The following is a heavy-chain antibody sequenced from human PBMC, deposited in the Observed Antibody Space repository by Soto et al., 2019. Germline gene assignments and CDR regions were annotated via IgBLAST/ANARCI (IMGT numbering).Heavy chain of an antibody. CDR1: GFNFNNYG. D-gene: IGHD2-2*01. V-gene: IGHV3-21*01. Sequence: GGSLRLSCAVSGFNFNNYGINWVRHAPGKGLEWVSSVSKSDYTYYSDSVKGRFTISRGNAKNSVSLQMNTLRAEDTAVYYCAREDSIIIPAVSDFWGQGTLVTVSS. CDR3: AREDSIIIPAVSDF. CDR2: VSKSDYT. J-gene: IGHJ4*02.